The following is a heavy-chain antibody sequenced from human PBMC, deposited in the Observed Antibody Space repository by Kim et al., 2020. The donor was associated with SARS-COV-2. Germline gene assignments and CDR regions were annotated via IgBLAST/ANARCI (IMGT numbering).Heavy chain of an antibody. D-gene: IGHD2-21*01. CDR3: ARSVVAVGYAMDV. CDR2: INYSGTT. CDR1: GFSVSSGGYY. Sequence: SETLSLTCTVSGFSVSSGGYYWSWIRQPPGKGLEWIGYINYSGTTNYNPSLKSRVTISVDTSRNQFSLQVNSLTAADTAFYYCARSVVAVGYAMDVWGQGTTVTVSS. J-gene: IGHJ6*02. V-gene: IGHV4-61*08.